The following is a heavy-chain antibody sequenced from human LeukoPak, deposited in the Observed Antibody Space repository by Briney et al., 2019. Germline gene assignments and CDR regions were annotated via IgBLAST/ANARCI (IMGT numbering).Heavy chain of an antibody. V-gene: IGHV4-59*01. CDR2: IYYSGST. Sequence: SETLSLTCTVSGGSISSCYWSWIRQPPGKGLEWIGYIYYSGSTNYNPSLKSRVTISVDTSKNQFSLKLSSVTAADTAVYYCASEYCSGGSCYLYWGQGTLVTVSS. CDR1: GGSISSCY. J-gene: IGHJ4*02. CDR3: ASEYCSGGSCYLY. D-gene: IGHD2-15*01.